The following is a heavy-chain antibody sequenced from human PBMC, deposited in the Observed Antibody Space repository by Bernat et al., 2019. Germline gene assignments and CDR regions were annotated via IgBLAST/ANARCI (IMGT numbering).Heavy chain of an antibody. D-gene: IGHD6-6*01. Sequence: QVQLQESGPGLVKPSQTLSLTCTVSGVSISSGGYYWSWIRQHPGKGLEWIGYIYYSGSTYYNPSLKSRVTISVDTSKNQFSLKLSSVTAADTAVYYCARDLAAPQTYYFDYWGQGTLVTVSS. CDR1: GVSISSGGYY. J-gene: IGHJ4*02. V-gene: IGHV4-31*03. CDR2: IYYSGST. CDR3: ARDLAAPQTYYFDY.